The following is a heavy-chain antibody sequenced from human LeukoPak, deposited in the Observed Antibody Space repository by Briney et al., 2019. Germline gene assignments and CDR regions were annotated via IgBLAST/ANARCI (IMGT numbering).Heavy chain of an antibody. CDR3: AREDSSGSGEDY. J-gene: IGHJ4*02. V-gene: IGHV3-7*01. D-gene: IGHD3-22*01. CDR1: GFTFSTFW. Sequence: GGSLRLSCAASGFTFSTFWMRWVRQAAGKGREWVANIQQDGSEKYYVDSVKGRFTISRDNAKNSLYLQMNSLRAEDTAVYYCAREDSSGSGEDYWGQGTLVTVSS. CDR2: IQQDGSEK.